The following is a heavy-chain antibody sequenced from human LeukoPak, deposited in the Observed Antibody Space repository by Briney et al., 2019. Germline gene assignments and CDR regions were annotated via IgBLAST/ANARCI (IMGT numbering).Heavy chain of an antibody. Sequence: GGSLRLSCAASGFTFSTDWMCWVRQAPGKGLEWVANINQDESKKYYADSVKGRFTISRDNAKNSLYLQMSSLTAEDTAIYYCARDHAYRADYWGQGTLVTVSS. D-gene: IGHD2-2*01. V-gene: IGHV3-7*01. J-gene: IGHJ4*02. CDR2: INQDESKK. CDR3: ARDHAYRADY. CDR1: GFTFSTDW.